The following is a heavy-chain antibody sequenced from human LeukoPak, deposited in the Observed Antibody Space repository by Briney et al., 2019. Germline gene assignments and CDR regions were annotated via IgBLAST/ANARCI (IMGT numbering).Heavy chain of an antibody. Sequence: SETLSLTCTVSGGSISSYYWSWIRQPPVKGLEWIGYIYYSGSTNYNPSLKSRVTISVDTSKNQFSLKLSSVTAADTAVYYCARGDTYGGKIPNDYWGQGTLVTVSS. J-gene: IGHJ4*02. CDR2: IYYSGST. CDR3: ARGDTYGGKIPNDY. V-gene: IGHV4-59*08. CDR1: GGSISSYY. D-gene: IGHD2-15*01.